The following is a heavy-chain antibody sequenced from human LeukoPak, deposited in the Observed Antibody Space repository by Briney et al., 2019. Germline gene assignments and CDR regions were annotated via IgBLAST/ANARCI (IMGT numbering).Heavy chain of an antibody. Sequence: SETLSLTCTVSGGSISSYYWSWIRQPPGKGLEWIGYIYYSGSTNYNPSLKSRVTISVDTSKNQFSLKLSSVTAADTAVYYCARGPKAADYIKNWFDPWGQGTLVTVSS. CDR2: IYYSGST. V-gene: IGHV4-59*01. D-gene: IGHD6-13*01. CDR1: GGSISSYY. CDR3: ARGPKAADYIKNWFDP. J-gene: IGHJ5*02.